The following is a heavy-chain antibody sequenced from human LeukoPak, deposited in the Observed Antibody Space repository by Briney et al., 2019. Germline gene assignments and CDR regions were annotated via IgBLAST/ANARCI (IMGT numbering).Heavy chain of an antibody. CDR1: GFTFGDYA. J-gene: IGHJ4*02. D-gene: IGHD5-18*01. Sequence: PGRSLRLSCTASGFTFGDYAMSWVRQAPGKGLEWVGFIRSKAYGGTTEYAASVKGRFTISRDDSKSIAYLQMNSLKTEDTAVYYCTRTRYSYGLDYWGQGTLVTVSS. CDR2: IRSKAYGGTT. CDR3: TRTRYSYGLDY. V-gene: IGHV3-49*04.